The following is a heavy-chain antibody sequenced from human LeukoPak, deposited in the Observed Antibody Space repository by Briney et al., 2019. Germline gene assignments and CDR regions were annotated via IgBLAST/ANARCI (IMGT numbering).Heavy chain of an antibody. CDR1: GFTFSSYA. Sequence: PGGSLRLSCAASGFTFSSYAMSWVRQAPGKGLEWVSAISGSGGSTYYADSVKGRFTISRDNSKNTLYLQMNSLRAEDTAVYYCANHGGNRPRYYFDYWGQGTLVTVSS. V-gene: IGHV3-23*01. CDR3: ANHGGNRPRYYFDY. J-gene: IGHJ4*02. D-gene: IGHD4-23*01. CDR2: ISGSGGST.